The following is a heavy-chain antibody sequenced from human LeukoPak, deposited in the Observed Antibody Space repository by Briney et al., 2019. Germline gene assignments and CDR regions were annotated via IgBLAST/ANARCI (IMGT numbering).Heavy chain of an antibody. CDR3: ARGLWGGYCSGGSCLGFDP. CDR1: GYTFTSYD. CDR2: MNPNSGNR. D-gene: IGHD2-15*01. J-gene: IGHJ5*02. Sequence: ASVKVSCKASGYTFTSYDINWVRQATGQGLEWMGWMNPNSGNRGDAQKFQGRVTMTRNTSISKAYMELSSLRSEDTAVYYCARGLWGGYCSGGSCLGFDPWGQGTLVTVSS. V-gene: IGHV1-8*01.